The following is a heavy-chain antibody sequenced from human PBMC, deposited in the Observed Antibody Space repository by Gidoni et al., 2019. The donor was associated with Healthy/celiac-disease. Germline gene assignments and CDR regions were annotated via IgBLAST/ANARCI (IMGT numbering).Heavy chain of an antibody. CDR2: IYYSGST. J-gene: IGHJ4*02. CDR1: GGSISSYY. Sequence: QVQLQESGPGLVKPSETLSLTCTVPGGSISSYYWSWIRQPPGKGLEWIGYIYYSGSTNYNPSLKSRVTISVDTSKNQFSLKLSSVTAADTAVYYCARSEWGYSSSWPFDYWGQGTLVTVSS. CDR3: ARSEWGYSSSWPFDY. D-gene: IGHD6-13*01. V-gene: IGHV4-59*01.